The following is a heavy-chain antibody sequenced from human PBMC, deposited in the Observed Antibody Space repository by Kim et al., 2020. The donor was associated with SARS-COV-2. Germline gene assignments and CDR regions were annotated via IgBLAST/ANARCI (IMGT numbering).Heavy chain of an antibody. V-gene: IGHV3-23*01. CDR2: ITNSGGST. D-gene: IGHD2-15*01. CDR1: GFTFSAYT. Sequence: GGSLRLSCAASGFTFSAYTMTWVRQAPWKGLQWVSSITNSGGSTYYAYSVKRRFTISRDNSKSTLYLQMNSLRAEDTALYYCAQSGRLFDYWGQGTLVTV. CDR3: AQSGRLFDY. J-gene: IGHJ4*02.